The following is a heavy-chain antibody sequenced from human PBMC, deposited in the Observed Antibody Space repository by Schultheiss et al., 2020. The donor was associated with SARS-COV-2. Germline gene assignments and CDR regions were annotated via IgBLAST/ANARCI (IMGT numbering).Heavy chain of an antibody. CDR2: IIPIFGTA. V-gene: IGHV1-69*13. Sequence: SVKVSCKASGGTFSSYAISWVRQAPGQGLEWMGGIIPIFGTANYAQKFQGRVTITADESTSTAYMELSRLRSDDTAVYYCASTLLEWSKGAPSLWGQGTLVTVSS. J-gene: IGHJ4*02. D-gene: IGHD3-3*01. CDR1: GGTFSSYA. CDR3: ASTLLEWSKGAPSL.